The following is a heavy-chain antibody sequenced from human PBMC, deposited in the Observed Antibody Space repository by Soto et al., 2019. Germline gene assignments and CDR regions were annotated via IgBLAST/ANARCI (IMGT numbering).Heavy chain of an antibody. CDR3: ARANWFFDY. CDR2: IYYSGST. V-gene: IGHV4-59*11. D-gene: IGHD7-27*01. CDR1: GGSINNHY. Sequence: QVQLQESGPGLVKPSETLSLTCTVSGGSINNHYWNWIRQPPGQGLEWIGYIYYSGSTNYNPSLKSRVTMSVDTSKNQFSLKLSSLTAADTAIYYCARANWFFDYWGQGTLVTVSS. J-gene: IGHJ4*02.